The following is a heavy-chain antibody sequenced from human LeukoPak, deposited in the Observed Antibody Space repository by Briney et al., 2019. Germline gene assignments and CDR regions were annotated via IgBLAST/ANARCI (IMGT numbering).Heavy chain of an antibody. CDR3: ARERKYYYDSSASGGDY. Sequence: PSETLSLTCTVPGGPISSYYWSWIRQPAGKGLEWIGRIYTSGSTNYNPSLKSRVTISVDTSKNQFSLKLSSVTAADTAVYYCARERKYYYDSSASGGDYWGQGTLVTVSS. CDR1: GGPISSYY. CDR2: IYTSGST. D-gene: IGHD3-22*01. V-gene: IGHV4-4*07. J-gene: IGHJ4*02.